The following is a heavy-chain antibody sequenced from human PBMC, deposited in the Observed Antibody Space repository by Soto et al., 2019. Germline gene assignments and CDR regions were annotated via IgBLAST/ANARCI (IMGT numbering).Heavy chain of an antibody. D-gene: IGHD3-22*01. V-gene: IGHV1-69*13. Sequence: ASVKVSCKASGGTFSSYAISWVRQAPGQGLEWMGGIIPIFGTANYAQKFQGRVTITADESTSTAYMELSSLRSEDTAVYYCARERESGRYYDSSGYYTPIFQAFDYWGQGTLVTVSS. CDR2: IIPIFGTA. CDR3: ARERESGRYYDSSGYYTPIFQAFDY. CDR1: GGTFSSYA. J-gene: IGHJ4*02.